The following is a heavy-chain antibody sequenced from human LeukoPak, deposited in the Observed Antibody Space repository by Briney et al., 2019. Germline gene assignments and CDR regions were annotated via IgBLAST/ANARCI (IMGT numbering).Heavy chain of an antibody. Sequence: GGSLRLSCAASGLTFSTYAMRWIRQAPGKGLEWVSSIGGGGTTSYADSVKGRFTISRDLSKITVYLQMNSLRAEDTAVYYCSQDRSSRLSLGMDVWGQRTTVTGSS. CDR1: GLTFSTYA. CDR2: IGGGGTT. V-gene: IGHV3-23*01. D-gene: IGHD3-10*01. CDR3: SQDRSSRLSLGMDV. J-gene: IGHJ6*02.